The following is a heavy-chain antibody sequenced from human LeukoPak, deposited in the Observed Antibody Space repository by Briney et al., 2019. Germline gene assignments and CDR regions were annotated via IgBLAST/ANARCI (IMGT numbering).Heavy chain of an antibody. J-gene: IGHJ6*03. CDR3: ARDGSSGWYYYYYYMDV. CDR2: ISYDGSNK. D-gene: IGHD6-19*01. CDR1: GFTFSSYA. V-gene: IGHV3-30*04. Sequence: QPGGSLRLSCAASGFTFSSYAMHWVRQAPGKGLEWVAVISYDGSNKYYADSVKGRFTISRDNSKNTLYLQMNSLRAEDTAVYYCARDGSSGWYYYYYYMDVWGKGTTVTVSS.